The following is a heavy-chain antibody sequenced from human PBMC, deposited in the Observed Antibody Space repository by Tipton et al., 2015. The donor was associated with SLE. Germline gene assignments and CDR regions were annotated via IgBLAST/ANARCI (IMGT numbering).Heavy chain of an antibody. CDR1: GFTFSSYP. CDR2: IYVGGST. CDR3: ASLFCNTAACPFDY. J-gene: IGHJ4*02. D-gene: IGHD2/OR15-2a*01. Sequence: SLRLSCAASGFTFSSYPMSWVRQAPGKGLEWVSLIYVGGSTYYTDPVKGRFTISRDNSKNTLYLQMNRLSAEDTAIYYCASLFCNTAACPFDYWGRGTLVTVSS. V-gene: IGHV3-23*03.